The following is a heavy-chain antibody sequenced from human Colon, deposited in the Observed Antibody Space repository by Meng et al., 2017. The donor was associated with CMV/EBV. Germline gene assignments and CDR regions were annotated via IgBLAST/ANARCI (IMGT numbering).Heavy chain of an antibody. CDR3: ARAREVGYSAYDYYDC. CDR2: IRTYNGNT. Sequence: GYTFSSEGISGVRKAPGQESEWMGWIRTYNGNTDYAQKFQGRVTMTTDTLTSTAYMELTSLKSDDTAVFYCARAREVGYSAYDYYDCWGQGTLVTVSS. J-gene: IGHJ4*02. CDR1: GYTFSSEG. V-gene: IGHV1-18*01. D-gene: IGHD5-12*01.